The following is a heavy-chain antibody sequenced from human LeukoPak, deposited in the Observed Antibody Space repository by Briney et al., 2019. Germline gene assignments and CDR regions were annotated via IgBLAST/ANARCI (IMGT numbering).Heavy chain of an antibody. V-gene: IGHV1-24*01. CDR3: ATNRGSSWYYYFDY. D-gene: IGHD6-13*01. J-gene: IGHJ4*02. Sequence: GASVKVSCKVSGYTLTELSMHWVRQAPGKGLEWMGGFDPEDGETIYAQKFQGRVTMAEDTSTDTAYMELSSLRSEDTAVYYCATNRGSSWYYYFDYWGQGTLVTVSS. CDR1: GYTLTELS. CDR2: FDPEDGET.